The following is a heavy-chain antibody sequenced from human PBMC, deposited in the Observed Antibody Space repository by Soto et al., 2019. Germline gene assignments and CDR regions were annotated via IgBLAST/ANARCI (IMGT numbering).Heavy chain of an antibody. CDR2: INPITGTT. CDR3: AGSLRGYSYGPFDY. D-gene: IGHD5-18*01. Sequence: ASVKVSCKASGYTFVGYYIHWVRQAPGQGLEWMGGINPITGTTIYTQKFQGRVTITRDTSISTAYMELSRLSSDDTAVYYCAGSLRGYSYGPFDYWGQGTLVTVSS. CDR1: GYTFVGYY. J-gene: IGHJ4*02. V-gene: IGHV1-2*02.